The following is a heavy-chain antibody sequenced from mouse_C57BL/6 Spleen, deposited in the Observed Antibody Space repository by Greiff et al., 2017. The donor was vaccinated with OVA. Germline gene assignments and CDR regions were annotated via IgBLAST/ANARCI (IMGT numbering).Heavy chain of an antibody. V-gene: IGHV1-52*01. J-gene: IGHJ4*01. CDR1: GYTFTSYW. D-gene: IGHD2-4*01. CDR3: ARSGGLRRGYAMDY. CDR2: IDPSDSET. Sequence: QVQLQQPGAELVRPGSSVKLSCKASGYTFTSYWMHWVKQRPIQGLEWIGNIDPSDSETHYNQKFKDKATLTVDKSSSTAYMQLSSLTSEDSAVYYCARSGGLRRGYAMDYWGQGTSVTVSS.